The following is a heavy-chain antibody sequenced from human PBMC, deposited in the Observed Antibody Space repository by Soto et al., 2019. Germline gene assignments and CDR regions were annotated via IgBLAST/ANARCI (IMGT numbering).Heavy chain of an antibody. D-gene: IGHD5-12*01. V-gene: IGHV1-24*01. Sequence: ASVKVSCKVSGYTLTELSMHWVRQAPGEGLEWMGGFDPEDGETIYAQKFQGRVTMTEDTSTDTAYMELSSLRSEDTAVYYCATASIVATYYYYYYGMDVWGQGTTVTVSS. J-gene: IGHJ6*02. CDR1: GYTLTELS. CDR2: FDPEDGET. CDR3: ATASIVATYYYYYYGMDV.